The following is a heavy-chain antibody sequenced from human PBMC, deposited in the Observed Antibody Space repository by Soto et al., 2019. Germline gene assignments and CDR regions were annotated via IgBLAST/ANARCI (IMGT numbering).Heavy chain of an antibody. CDR3: AKPHFPYSSGWYVLDY. J-gene: IGHJ4*02. V-gene: IGHV3-30*18. D-gene: IGHD6-19*01. CDR1: GFTFSSYG. Sequence: QVQLVESGGGVVQPGRSLRLSCAASGFTFSSYGMHWVRQAPGKGLEWVAVISYDGSNKYYADSVKGRFTISRDNFKNPLYLQMNSLRAEDTAVYYCAKPHFPYSSGWYVLDYWGQGTLVTVSS. CDR2: ISYDGSNK.